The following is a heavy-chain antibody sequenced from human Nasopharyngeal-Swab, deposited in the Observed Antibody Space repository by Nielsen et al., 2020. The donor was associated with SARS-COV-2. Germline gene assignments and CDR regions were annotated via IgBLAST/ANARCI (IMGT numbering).Heavy chain of an antibody. V-gene: IGHV3-9*01. J-gene: IGHJ6*03. CDR2: ISWNSGSI. D-gene: IGHD1-26*01. CDR3: ARALPRDYYYMDV. Sequence: VRQAPGKGLEWVSGISWNSGSIGYADSGKGRFTISRDNAKNSLYLQMNSLRAEDTALYYCARALPRDYYYMDVWGKGTTVTVSS.